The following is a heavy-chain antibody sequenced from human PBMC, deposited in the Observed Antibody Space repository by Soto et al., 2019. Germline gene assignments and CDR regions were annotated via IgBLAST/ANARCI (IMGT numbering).Heavy chain of an antibody. CDR3: AREGGGSYGTLAGGLDY. Sequence: EVQLVESGGGLVKPGGSLRLSCAASGFTFSSYSMNWVRQAPGKGLEWVSSISSSSSYIYYADSVKGRFTISRDNAKNSLYLQMNSLRAEDTAVYYWAREGGGSYGTLAGGLDYWGQGTLVTVSS. V-gene: IGHV3-21*01. CDR2: ISSSSSYI. J-gene: IGHJ4*02. D-gene: IGHD3-16*01. CDR1: GFTFSSYS.